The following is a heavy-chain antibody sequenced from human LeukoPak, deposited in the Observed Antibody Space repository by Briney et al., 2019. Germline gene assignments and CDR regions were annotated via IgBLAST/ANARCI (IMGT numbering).Heavy chain of an antibody. D-gene: IGHD3-16*01. J-gene: IGHJ5*02. CDR3: TTASYGGGLNWFDP. Sequence: GGSLRLSCAASGFTFSNAWMSWVRQAPGKGLEWVGRIKSKTVGGTTDYAAPVKGRFTISRDDSKNTLYLQMNSLKTEDTAVYYCTTASYGGGLNWFDPWGQGTLVTVSS. V-gene: IGHV3-15*01. CDR2: IKSKTVGGTT. CDR1: GFTFSNAW.